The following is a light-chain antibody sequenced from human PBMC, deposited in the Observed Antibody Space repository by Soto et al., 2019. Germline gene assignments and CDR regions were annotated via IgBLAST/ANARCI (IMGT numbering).Light chain of an antibody. V-gene: IGKV1-39*01. CDR3: QQSYSDPLT. CDR2: AAS. CDR1: QSLSVY. J-gene: IGKJ4*01. Sequence: DIQMTQSPSSLSASVGDRVTITCRASQSLSVYLNWYQQKPGKAPRLLIYAASNLQSGVSSRFSGGGSGTDFALTIRSLQPEDSATYYCQQSYSDPLTFGGGTKVEI.